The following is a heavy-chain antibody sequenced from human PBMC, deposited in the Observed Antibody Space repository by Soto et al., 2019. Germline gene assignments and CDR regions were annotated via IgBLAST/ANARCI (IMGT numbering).Heavy chain of an antibody. D-gene: IGHD3-3*01. CDR2: ISWNSGSI. Sequence: EVQLVESGGGLVQPGRSLRLSCAASGFTFDDYAMHWFRQAPGKGLEGVSGISWNSGSIGYADSVKGRFTISRDNAKNSLYLQMNSLRAEDTALYYCAKAASVFLEWSRLDYWGQGTLVTVSS. CDR3: AKAASVFLEWSRLDY. J-gene: IGHJ4*02. V-gene: IGHV3-9*01. CDR1: GFTFDDYA.